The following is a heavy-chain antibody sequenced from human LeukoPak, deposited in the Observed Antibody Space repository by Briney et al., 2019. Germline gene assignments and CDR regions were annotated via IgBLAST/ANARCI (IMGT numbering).Heavy chain of an antibody. J-gene: IGHJ5*02. D-gene: IGHD3-22*01. Sequence: SVKVSCKASGGTFSSYAISWVRQAPGQGLEWMGRIIPILGIANYAQKFQGRVTITADKSTSTAYMELSSLRSEDTAVYYCARDPTMTLFDPWGQGTLVTVPS. CDR3: ARDPTMTLFDP. CDR1: GGTFSSYA. CDR2: IIPILGIA. V-gene: IGHV1-69*04.